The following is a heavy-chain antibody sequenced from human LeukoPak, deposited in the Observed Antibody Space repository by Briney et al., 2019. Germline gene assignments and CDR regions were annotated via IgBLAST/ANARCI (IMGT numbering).Heavy chain of an antibody. Sequence: GGSLRLSCAASGFTFSSYSMNWVRQAPGKGLEWVSSISSSSSYIYYADSVKGRFTISRDNAKNSLYLQMNSLRAEATAVYDCAREADYYDSKGAFDIWGQGTMVTVSS. CDR2: ISSSSSYI. CDR1: GFTFSSYS. D-gene: IGHD3-22*01. CDR3: AREADYYDSKGAFDI. V-gene: IGHV3-21*01. J-gene: IGHJ3*02.